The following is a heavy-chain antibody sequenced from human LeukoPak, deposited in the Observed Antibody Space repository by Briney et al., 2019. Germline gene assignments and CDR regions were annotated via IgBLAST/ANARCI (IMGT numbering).Heavy chain of an antibody. J-gene: IGHJ4*02. D-gene: IGHD4-17*01. Sequence: PSETLSLTCTVSGXSINSGDYIWTWIRQPPGKGLEWIGRFHHGGSPSYNPSLQSRVTISADTSKNQFSLNLRSVSAADTAVYYCTRGLPTDKIDYWGQGTLVTVSS. CDR1: GXSINSGDYI. CDR3: TRGLPTDKIDY. V-gene: IGHV4-30-4*01. CDR2: FHHGGSP.